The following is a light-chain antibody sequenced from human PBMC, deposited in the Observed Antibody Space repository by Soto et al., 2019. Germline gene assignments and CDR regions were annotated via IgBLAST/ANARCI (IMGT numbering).Light chain of an antibody. CDR1: SSDLGGYNY. CDR2: EVT. J-gene: IGLJ1*01. CDR3: ISYTGSSTTYV. Sequence: QSALTQPASVAGSPGQSVTISCTGTSSDLGGYNYVSWYQQHPGKAPKLMIYEVTHRPSGVSDRFSGSKSGNTASLTTSGLQPEDEADYYCISYTGSSTTYVFGSGTKVTVL. V-gene: IGLV2-14*01.